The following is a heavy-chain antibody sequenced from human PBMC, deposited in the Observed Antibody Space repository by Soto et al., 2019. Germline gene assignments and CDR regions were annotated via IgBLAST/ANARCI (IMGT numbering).Heavy chain of an antibody. CDR1: GFPFSSYA. V-gene: IGHV3-30-3*01. CDR2: TSHDGGIK. Sequence: QVQLVESGGGVVQPGRSLRLSCAASGFPFSSYAIHWVRQAPGKGLEWVAATSHDGGIKHYADSVKGRFTVSRDNSKNTLYLQRNSLRDDDTATYHDAREREGLDVWGQGATVTVAS. CDR3: AREREGLDV. J-gene: IGHJ6*02.